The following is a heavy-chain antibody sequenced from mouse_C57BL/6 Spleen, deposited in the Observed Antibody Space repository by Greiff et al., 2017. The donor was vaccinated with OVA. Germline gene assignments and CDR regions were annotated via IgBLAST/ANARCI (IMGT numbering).Heavy chain of an antibody. Sequence: QVQLQQSGAELVKPGASVKLSCKASGYTFTSYWMHWVKQRPGQGLEWIGMIPPNSGGTNYNEKFKGKATMTADKSSNTAYQQLSSLTSESSAVYYCARDLGGAYWGQGTLVTAAA. CDR1: GYTFTSYW. V-gene: IGHV1-64*01. J-gene: IGHJ3*01. CDR3: ARDLGGAY. D-gene: IGHD4-1*01. CDR2: IPPNSGGT.